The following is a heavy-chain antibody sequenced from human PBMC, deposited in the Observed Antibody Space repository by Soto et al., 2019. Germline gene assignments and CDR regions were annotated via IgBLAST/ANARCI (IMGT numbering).Heavy chain of an antibody. Sequence: ASVKVSCTVSGYTLTELSMHWVRQAPGKGLEWMGGFDPEDGETIYAQKFQGRVTMTEDTSTSTAYMELSSLRSEDTAVYYCERVGEKARYCSGGSCYGYNWFDPWGQGTLVTVSS. CDR2: FDPEDGET. D-gene: IGHD2-15*01. V-gene: IGHV1-24*01. CDR3: ERVGEKARYCSGGSCYGYNWFDP. CDR1: GYTLTELS. J-gene: IGHJ5*02.